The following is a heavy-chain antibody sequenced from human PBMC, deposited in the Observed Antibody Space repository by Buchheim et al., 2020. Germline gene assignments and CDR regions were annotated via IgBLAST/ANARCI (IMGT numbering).Heavy chain of an antibody. D-gene: IGHD3-22*01. CDR1: GYTFTSYA. CDR2: INAGNGNT. V-gene: IGHV1-3*01. CDR3: ASNYYYDSSGYYEDYYYYMDV. Sequence: QVQLVQSGAEVKKPGASVKVSCKASGYTFTSYAMHWVRQAPGQRLEWMGWINAGNGNTKYSQKFQGRVTITRAKSASTAYMELSSLRSEDTAVYYCASNYYYDSSGYYEDYYYYMDVWGKGTT. J-gene: IGHJ6*03.